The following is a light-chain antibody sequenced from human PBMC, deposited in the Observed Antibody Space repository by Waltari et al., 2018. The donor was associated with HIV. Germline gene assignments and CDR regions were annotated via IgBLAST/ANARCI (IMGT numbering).Light chain of an antibody. V-gene: IGKV1-33*01. CDR1: QDINNY. J-gene: IGKJ2*01. Sequence: DIQMTQSPSSLSRSVGERVTITCQASQDINNYLNWYQQKAGRAPKLLIYDATNLEIGVPPRFSGSGSGTDFTLTISNLQPEDIATYYCQHYDNFLHTFGQGTKLEIK. CDR2: DAT. CDR3: QHYDNFLHT.